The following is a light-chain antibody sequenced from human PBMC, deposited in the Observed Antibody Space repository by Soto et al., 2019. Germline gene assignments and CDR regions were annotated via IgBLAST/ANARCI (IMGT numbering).Light chain of an antibody. CDR1: QGVSSY. J-gene: IGKJ1*01. CDR2: AAS. CDR3: QQYYSYPRT. Sequence: AIRMTQSPSSLSASTGDRVTITCRASQGVSSYLAWYQQKPGKAPKLLIYAASTLQSGVPSRFSGSGSGTEFTLTINCLQSEDFAIYYCQQYYSYPRTFGQGTRVEIK. V-gene: IGKV1-8*01.